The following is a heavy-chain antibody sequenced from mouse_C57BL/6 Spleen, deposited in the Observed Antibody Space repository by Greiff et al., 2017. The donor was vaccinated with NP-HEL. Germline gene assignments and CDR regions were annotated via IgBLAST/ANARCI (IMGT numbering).Heavy chain of an antibody. CDR2: IWSDGST. Sequence: VMLVESGPGLVAPSQSLSITCTVSGFSLTSYGVHWVRQPPGKGLEWLVVIWSDGSTTYNSALKSRLSISKDNSKSQVFLKMNSLQTDDTAMYYCARHYGNYPNWYFDVWGTGTTVTVSS. CDR3: ARHYGNYPNWYFDV. D-gene: IGHD2-1*01. J-gene: IGHJ1*03. CDR1: GFSLTSYG. V-gene: IGHV2-6-1*01.